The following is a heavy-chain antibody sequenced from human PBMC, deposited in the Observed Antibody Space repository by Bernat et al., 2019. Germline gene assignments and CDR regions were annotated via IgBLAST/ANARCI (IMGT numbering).Heavy chain of an antibody. V-gene: IGHV3-30*18. J-gene: IGHJ6*02. Sequence: VQLVESGGGVVQPGRSLRLSCAASGFTFSSYGMHCVRQAPGKGLEWVAVISYDGSNKYYADAVKGRFTISRDNSKNTLYLQMNSLRAEDTAVYYCAKDRLFGMDVGGQGTTVTVSS. CDR3: AKDRLFGMDV. D-gene: IGHD6-19*01. CDR2: ISYDGSNK. CDR1: GFTFSSYG.